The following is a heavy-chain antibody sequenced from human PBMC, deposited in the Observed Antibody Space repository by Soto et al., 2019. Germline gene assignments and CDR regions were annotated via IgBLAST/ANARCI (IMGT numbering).Heavy chain of an antibody. V-gene: IGHV1-69*13. Sequence: SVKVSCKASGGTFSSYAISWVRQAPGQGLEWMGGIIPIFGTANYAQKFQGRVTITADESTSTAYMELGSLRSEDTAVYYCARPHIAARPEFDYWGQGTLVTVSS. J-gene: IGHJ4*02. CDR3: ARPHIAARPEFDY. D-gene: IGHD6-6*01. CDR1: GGTFSSYA. CDR2: IIPIFGTA.